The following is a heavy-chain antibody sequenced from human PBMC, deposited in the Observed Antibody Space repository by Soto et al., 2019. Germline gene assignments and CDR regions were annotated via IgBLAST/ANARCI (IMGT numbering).Heavy chain of an antibody. J-gene: IGHJ4*02. CDR2: INHSGST. V-gene: IGHV4-34*01. CDR1: GGSFSGYY. D-gene: IGHD4-17*01. CDR3: ARGRPTVVTFLRGPDFVY. Sequence: QVQLQQWGAGLLKPSETLSLTCAVYGGSFSGYYWSWIRQPPGKGLEWIGEINHSGSTNYNPSLKSRVTIAVDTSKNQFSLKLSSVTAADTAVYYCARGRPTVVTFLRGPDFVYCGQGTLVTVSS.